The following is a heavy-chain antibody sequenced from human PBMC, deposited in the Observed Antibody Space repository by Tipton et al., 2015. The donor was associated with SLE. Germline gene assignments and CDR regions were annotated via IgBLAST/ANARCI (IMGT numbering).Heavy chain of an antibody. D-gene: IGHD6-19*01. CDR3: ARVNSSGWAYYYYYYMDV. Sequence: TLSLTCTVSGGSISSYYWSWIRHPPGKGLEWIGNIYYSGSTNYNPSLKSRVTISVDTSKNQFSLKLSSVTAADTAVYYCARVNSSGWAYYYYYYMDVWGKGTTVTVSS. CDR1: GGSISSYY. V-gene: IGHV4-59*01. CDR2: IYYSGST. J-gene: IGHJ6*03.